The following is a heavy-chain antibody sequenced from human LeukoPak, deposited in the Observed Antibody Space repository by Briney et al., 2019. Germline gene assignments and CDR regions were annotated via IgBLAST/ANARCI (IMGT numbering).Heavy chain of an antibody. CDR3: AREAYTTFDY. J-gene: IGHJ4*02. D-gene: IGHD1-26*01. CDR2: INSDGSST. CDR1: IFTFHLYH. V-gene: IGHV3-74*01. Sequence: PGVSLTLSCTASIFTFHLYHMICLPHAPGKALEWVSRINSDGSSTSYADSVKGRFTISRDNAKNTLYLQMNSLRAEDTAVYYCAREAYTTFDYWGQGTLVTVSS.